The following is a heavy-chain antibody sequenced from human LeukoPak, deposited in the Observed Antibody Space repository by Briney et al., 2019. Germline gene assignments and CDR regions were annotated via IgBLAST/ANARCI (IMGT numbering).Heavy chain of an antibody. CDR2: INYNGIYI. CDR1: GLTFSSYD. J-gene: IGHJ4*02. CDR3: ARIGPGRDGSNSFDQ. V-gene: IGHV3-21*01. D-gene: IGHD5-24*01. Sequence: GDSLRLSCAASGLTFSSYDMTWARQAPGKGLEYVSSINYNGIYIFSADSVKGRFTISRDNAKNSLYLEMNSLRVEDTAFYYCARIGPGRDGSNSFDQWGQGTLVIVSS.